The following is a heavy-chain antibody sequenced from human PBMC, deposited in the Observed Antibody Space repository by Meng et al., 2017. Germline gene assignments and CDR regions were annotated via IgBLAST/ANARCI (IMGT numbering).Heavy chain of an antibody. Sequence: SETLSLTCAVYGGSFSGYYWSCLRQPPGKRLVWIGEINHSGSTNYNPSLMRRVTISVDTSKNQFSLKLSSVTAADTAVYYCARIPVLRYFDGRNWFDPWGQGTLVTVSS. CDR1: GGSFSGYY. CDR2: INHSGST. V-gene: IGHV4-34*01. J-gene: IGHJ5*02. D-gene: IGHD3-9*01. CDR3: ARIPVLRYFDGRNWFDP.